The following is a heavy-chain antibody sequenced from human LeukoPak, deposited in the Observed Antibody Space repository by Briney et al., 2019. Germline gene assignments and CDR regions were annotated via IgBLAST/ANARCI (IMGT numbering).Heavy chain of an antibody. CDR2: ISNSGSTI. D-gene: IGHD2-15*01. CDR3: ARARWVAATKYYFDY. V-gene: IGHV3-11*01. CDR1: GFTFSDYY. J-gene: IGHJ4*02. Sequence: GGSLRLSCAASGFTFSDYYMIWIRQAPGKGLEWVSFISNSGSTIYYADSVKGRFTISRDNAKNSLYLQMNSLRAEDTAVYYCARARWVAATKYYFDYWGQGTLVTASS.